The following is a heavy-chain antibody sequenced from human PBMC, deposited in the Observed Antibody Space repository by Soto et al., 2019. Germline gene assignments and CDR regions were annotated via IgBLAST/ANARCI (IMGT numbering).Heavy chain of an antibody. D-gene: IGHD6-19*01. Sequence: ASVKVSCKASGYTFTSYAMHWERQAPGQRLEWMGWINAGNGNTKYSQKFQGRVTITRDTSASTAYMELSSLRSEDTAVYYCARVPSSGWYFAFDIWGQGTMVTVSS. CDR1: GYTFTSYA. CDR2: INAGNGNT. V-gene: IGHV1-3*01. J-gene: IGHJ3*02. CDR3: ARVPSSGWYFAFDI.